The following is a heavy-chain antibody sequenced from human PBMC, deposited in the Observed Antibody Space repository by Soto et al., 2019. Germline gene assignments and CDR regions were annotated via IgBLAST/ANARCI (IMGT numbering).Heavy chain of an antibody. V-gene: IGHV4-59*01. Sequence: PSETLSLTCTVSGGSFSSYYWSWIRQPPGKGLEWIGYIYYSGSTNYNPSLKSRLTISLDRSKNQFSLRLSSVTAADTAVYYCARVMSFGSGTDGFDMWGQGTMVTVSS. CDR3: ARVMSFGSGTDGFDM. CDR2: IYYSGST. D-gene: IGHD2-15*01. CDR1: GGSFSSYY. J-gene: IGHJ3*02.